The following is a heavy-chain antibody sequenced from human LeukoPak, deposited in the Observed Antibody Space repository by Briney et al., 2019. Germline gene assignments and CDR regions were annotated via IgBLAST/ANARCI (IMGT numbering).Heavy chain of an antibody. CDR1: GGSISSSSYY. CDR2: IYTSGST. Sequence: PSETLSLTCTVSGGSISSSSYYWGWIRQPPGKGLEWIGRIYTSGSTNYNPSLKSRVTISVDTSKNQFSLKLSSVTAADTAVYYCARGKAQQLVWYPGRGDAFDIWGQGTMVTVSS. J-gene: IGHJ3*02. CDR3: ARGKAQQLVWYPGRGDAFDI. D-gene: IGHD6-13*01. V-gene: IGHV4-61*02.